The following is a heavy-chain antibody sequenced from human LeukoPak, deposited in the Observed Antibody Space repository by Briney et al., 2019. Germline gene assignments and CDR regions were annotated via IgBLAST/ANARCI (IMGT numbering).Heavy chain of an antibody. Sequence: GGSLRLSCAASGFTFSSYGMHWVRQAPGKGLEWVAFIRYDGSNKYYADSVKGRFTISRDNSKNTLYLQMNSLRAEDTAVYYCAKVRCGGDCWDAFDIWGQGTMVTVSS. D-gene: IGHD2-21*01. V-gene: IGHV3-30*02. CDR1: GFTFSSYG. J-gene: IGHJ3*02. CDR3: AKVRCGGDCWDAFDI. CDR2: IRYDGSNK.